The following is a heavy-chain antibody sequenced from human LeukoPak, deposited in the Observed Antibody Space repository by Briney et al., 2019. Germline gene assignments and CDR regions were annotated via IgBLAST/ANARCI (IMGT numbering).Heavy chain of an antibody. J-gene: IGHJ4*02. CDR1: GFSFNDCT. D-gene: IGHD2/OR15-2a*01. CDR3: AKRVINNPFDN. Sequence: GGALRLSCAASGFSFNDCTMNWVRLAPGKGLEGVAVISNDGTTYYIDSVKGRFTISRDNSKNTLYLQMNGLRAEDTAVYFCAKRVINNPFDNWGQATLVTVSS. V-gene: IGHV3-23*01. CDR2: ISNDGTT.